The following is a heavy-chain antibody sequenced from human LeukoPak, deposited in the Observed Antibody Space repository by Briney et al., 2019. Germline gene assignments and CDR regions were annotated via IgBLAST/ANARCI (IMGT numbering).Heavy chain of an antibody. D-gene: IGHD6-19*01. V-gene: IGHV1-18*01. CDR3: ARGAYSSGWYYDAFDI. CDR1: GYTFTSYG. CDR2: ISAYNGNT. J-gene: IGHJ3*02. Sequence: ASVKVSCKASGYTFTSYGISWVRQAPGQGLEWMGWISAYNGNTNYAQKLQGRVTMTTDTSTSTAYMELRSLRSDDTAVYYCARGAYSSGWYYDAFDIWGQGTMVTVSS.